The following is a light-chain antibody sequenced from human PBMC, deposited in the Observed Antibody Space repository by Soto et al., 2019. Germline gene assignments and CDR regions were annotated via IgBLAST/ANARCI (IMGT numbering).Light chain of an antibody. Sequence: EIVLTQSPGTLSLSPGERATLSCRASQSVNSNYLAWYQRKPGQAPRLLIYGASNRATDIPYRFSASGSGTDFTLTMTRLEAEDFAVYYCQQYDSTPPTFGQGTKVEVK. J-gene: IGKJ1*01. CDR2: GAS. CDR3: QQYDSTPPT. V-gene: IGKV3-20*01. CDR1: QSVNSNY.